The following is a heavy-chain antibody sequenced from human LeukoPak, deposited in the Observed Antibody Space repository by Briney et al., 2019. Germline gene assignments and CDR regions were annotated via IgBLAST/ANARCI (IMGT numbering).Heavy chain of an antibody. V-gene: IGHV3-7*01. CDR2: IKQDGSEK. D-gene: IGHD3-3*01. Sequence: GGSLRLSRAASGFTFSSYWMSWVRQAPGKGLEWVANIKQDGSEKYYVASVKGRFTISRDNAKNSLYLQMNSLRAEDTAVYYCARDNDFWSGYYIGPYYFDYWGQGTLVTVSS. CDR1: GFTFSSYW. J-gene: IGHJ4*02. CDR3: ARDNDFWSGYYIGPYYFDY.